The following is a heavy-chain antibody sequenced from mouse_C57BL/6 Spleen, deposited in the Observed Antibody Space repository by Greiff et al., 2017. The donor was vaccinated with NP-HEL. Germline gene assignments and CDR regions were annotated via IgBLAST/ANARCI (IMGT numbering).Heavy chain of an antibody. J-gene: IGHJ1*03. D-gene: IGHD3-1*01. CDR1: GYTFTSYW. Sequence: QVHVKQPGAELVKPGASVKLSCKASGYTFTSYWMHWVKQRPGRGLEWIGRIDPNSGGTKYNEKFKSKATLTVDKPSSTAYMQLSSLTSEDSAVYYCARSGGYIWYFDVWGTGTTVTVSS. V-gene: IGHV1-72*01. CDR2: IDPNSGGT. CDR3: ARSGGYIWYFDV.